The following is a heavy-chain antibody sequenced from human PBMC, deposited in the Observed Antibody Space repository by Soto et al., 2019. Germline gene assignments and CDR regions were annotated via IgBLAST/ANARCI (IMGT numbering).Heavy chain of an antibody. CDR2: ISHSGRT. Sequence: QVQLQESGPGLVKPSETLSLICTVSGASLRSGSYYWSWIRQPPGKGLEWIGYISHSGRTSYDPSLKSRLTMSVDTSQTQFSLQLNSVTDADTAVYYCSYGSSFYYWGQGTLVTVSS. D-gene: IGHD3-10*01. CDR3: SYGSSFYY. V-gene: IGHV4-61*01. J-gene: IGHJ4*02. CDR1: GASLRSGSYY.